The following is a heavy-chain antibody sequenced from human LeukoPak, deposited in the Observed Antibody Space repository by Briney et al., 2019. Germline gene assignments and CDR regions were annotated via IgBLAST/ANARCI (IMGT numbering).Heavy chain of an antibody. D-gene: IGHD3-3*01. CDR1: GFTFTMFS. J-gene: IGHJ3*02. Sequence: GGSLRLSCAASGFTFTMFSMNWLRQAPGKGLEWIAFIRGRSDTTYYADSVQGRFTISRDNAEDSVYLQMNSLRVEDTAVYYCARTYDFGIGPPGDAFDNWGQGTLVTVSS. V-gene: IGHV3-48*01. CDR2: IRGRSDTT. CDR3: ARTYDFGIGPPGDAFDN.